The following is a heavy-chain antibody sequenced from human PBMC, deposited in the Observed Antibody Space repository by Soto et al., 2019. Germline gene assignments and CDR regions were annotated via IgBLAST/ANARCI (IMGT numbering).Heavy chain of an antibody. J-gene: IGHJ4*02. CDR3: ARDMRYYVGSSFVEY. Sequence: GASVKVSCKASGYTFTSYGITWVRQAPGQGLEWMGWISAYTGDTNYAQKLQGRVTMTTDTSTSTAYMELRSLRSDDTAVYYCARDMRYYVGSSFVEYWGQGNPVTVSS. CDR1: GYTFTSYG. D-gene: IGHD3-22*01. V-gene: IGHV1-18*01. CDR2: ISAYTGDT.